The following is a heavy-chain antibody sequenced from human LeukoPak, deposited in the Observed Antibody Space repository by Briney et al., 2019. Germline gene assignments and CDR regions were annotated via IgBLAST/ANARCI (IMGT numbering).Heavy chain of an antibody. J-gene: IGHJ4*02. CDR3: ARAITYYYDSSGYYRGYFDY. V-gene: IGHV3-7*01. CDR2: IKQDGSEK. D-gene: IGHD3-22*01. Sequence: PGGSLRLSCAASGFTFSSYWMSSVRQAPGKGLEWVADIKQDGSEKYYVDSVKGRFTISRDNAKNSLYLQMNSLRAEDTAVYYCARAITYYYDSSGYYRGYFDYWGQGALVTVSS. CDR1: GFTFSSYW.